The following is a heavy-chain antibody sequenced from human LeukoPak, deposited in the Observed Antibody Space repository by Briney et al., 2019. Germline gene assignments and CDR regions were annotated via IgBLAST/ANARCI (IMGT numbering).Heavy chain of an antibody. J-gene: IGHJ6*02. D-gene: IGHD6-19*01. CDR2: ISAYNGNT. V-gene: IGHV1-18*01. CDR1: GYTFTSYG. CDR3: ARDPRGEAVAVDYYYGMDV. Sequence: ASVKVSCKASGYTFTSYGISWVRQAPGQGLEWMGWISAYNGNTNYAQKLQGRVTMTTDTSTSTAYMELRSLRSDDTAVCYCARDPRGEAVAVDYYYGMDVWGQGTTVTVSS.